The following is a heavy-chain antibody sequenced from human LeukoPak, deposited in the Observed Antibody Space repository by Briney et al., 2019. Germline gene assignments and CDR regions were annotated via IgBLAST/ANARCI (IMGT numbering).Heavy chain of an antibody. CDR3: ARGYDPIDY. CDR1: GGSISSRSFY. D-gene: IGHD3-3*01. V-gene: IGHV4-39*01. Sequence: SETLSLTCTVSGGSISSRSFYWGWIRQPPGKGLEWIGSIYYGGSTYNNPSPRSRVTISVDTSKNQFSLKLRSVTAADTAVYYCARGYDPIDYWGQGTLVTVSS. CDR2: IYYGGST. J-gene: IGHJ4*02.